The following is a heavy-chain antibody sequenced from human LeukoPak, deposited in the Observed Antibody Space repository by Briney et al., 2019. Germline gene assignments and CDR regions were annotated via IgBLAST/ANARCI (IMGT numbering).Heavy chain of an antibody. V-gene: IGHV1-69*04. J-gene: IGHJ3*02. CDR3: ARDSRLAYCGGDCSDAFDI. Sequence: SVKVSCKASGGTFSSYTISWVRQAPGQGLEWMGRIIPILGIANYAQKFQGRVTTTADKSTSTAYMELSSLRSEDTAVYYCARDSRLAYCGGDCSDAFDIWGQGTMVTVSS. CDR2: IIPILGIA. D-gene: IGHD2-21*01. CDR1: GGTFSSYT.